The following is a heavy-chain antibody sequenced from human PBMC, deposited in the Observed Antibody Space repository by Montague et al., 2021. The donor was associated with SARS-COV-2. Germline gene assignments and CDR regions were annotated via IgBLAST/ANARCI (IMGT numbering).Heavy chain of an antibody. D-gene: IGHD3-9*01. CDR3: ARTYYNFLTGYYRWYFDL. Sequence: TLSLTCSVSGSSIFSGAYYWGWIRQSPGKGLEWIGYIYYTGTTYYNPFLKSRLSMSVDTSKDQFSLKLSSVTAADTAIYYRARTYYNFLTGYYRWYFDLWGRGTLVSVSS. CDR1: GSSIFSGAYY. V-gene: IGHV4-31*03. J-gene: IGHJ2*01. CDR2: IYYTGTT.